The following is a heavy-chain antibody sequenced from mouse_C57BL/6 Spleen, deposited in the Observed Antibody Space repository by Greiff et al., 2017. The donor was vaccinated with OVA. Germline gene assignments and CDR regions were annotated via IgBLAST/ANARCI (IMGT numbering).Heavy chain of an antibody. J-gene: IGHJ2*01. V-gene: IGHV1-53*01. D-gene: IGHD2-5*01. CDR1: GYTFTSYW. CDR2: INPSNGGT. CDR3: ARSSNYLYYVDY. Sequence: VQLQQPGTELVKPGASVKLSCKASGYTFTSYWLHWVKQRPGHGLAWIGNINPSNGGTNYNAKLKSKATLTVDKSSSTAYMQLSSLTSEDSAVYYCARSSNYLYYVDYWGQGTTLTVSS.